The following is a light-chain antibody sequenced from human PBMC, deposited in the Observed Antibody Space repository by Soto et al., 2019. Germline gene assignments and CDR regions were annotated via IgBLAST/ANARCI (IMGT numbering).Light chain of an antibody. CDR3: QQYNSYPRT. V-gene: IGKV1-8*01. CDR2: AAS. Sequence: AIRMTQSPSSLSASTGDIVTITCRASQGISSYLAWYQQKPGKAPKLLIYAASTLQSGVPSRFSGSGSGTDFTLTISCLQSEDFATYYCQQYNSYPRTFGQGTRLEIK. CDR1: QGISSY. J-gene: IGKJ5*01.